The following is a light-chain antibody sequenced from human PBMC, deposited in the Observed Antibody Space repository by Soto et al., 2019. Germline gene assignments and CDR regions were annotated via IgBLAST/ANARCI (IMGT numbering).Light chain of an antibody. J-gene: IGKJ4*01. CDR3: QQYNNWPLLT. CDR1: QSVSSN. Sequence: EIVMTQSPATLSVSPGERATLSCRASQSVSSNLAWYQQKPGQAPRLLIYGASTRATGIPARFSGSGSGTEFTLTISSLQSEDSAVYYCQQYNNWPLLTFSGGTKVEIK. CDR2: GAS. V-gene: IGKV3-15*01.